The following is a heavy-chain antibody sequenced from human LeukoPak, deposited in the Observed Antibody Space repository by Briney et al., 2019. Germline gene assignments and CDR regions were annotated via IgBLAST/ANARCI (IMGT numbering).Heavy chain of an antibody. Sequence: PGGSLRLSCAASGFTFSSYSMNWVRQAPGKGLEWVSSISSSSSYIYYADSVKGRFTISRDNAKNSLYLQMNSLRAEDTAVYYCARDLKGIGLLPHCSGGSCGDYWGQGTLVTVSS. CDR3: ARDLKGIGLLPHCSGGSCGDY. V-gene: IGHV3-21*01. CDR2: ISSSSSYI. J-gene: IGHJ4*02. D-gene: IGHD2-15*01. CDR1: GFTFSSYS.